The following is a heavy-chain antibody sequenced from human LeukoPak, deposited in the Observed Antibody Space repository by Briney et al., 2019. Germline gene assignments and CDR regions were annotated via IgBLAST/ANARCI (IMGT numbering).Heavy chain of an antibody. CDR1: GYTFTGCY. J-gene: IGHJ4*02. Sequence: ASVKVSCKASGYTFTGCYMHWVRQAPGQGLEWMGWINPNSGGTNYAQKFQGRVTMTRDTSISTAYMELRRLRSDDTAVYYCAGSASWYSSGWYVDYWGQGTLVTVSS. V-gene: IGHV1-2*02. CDR2: INPNSGGT. CDR3: AGSASWYSSGWYVDY. D-gene: IGHD6-19*01.